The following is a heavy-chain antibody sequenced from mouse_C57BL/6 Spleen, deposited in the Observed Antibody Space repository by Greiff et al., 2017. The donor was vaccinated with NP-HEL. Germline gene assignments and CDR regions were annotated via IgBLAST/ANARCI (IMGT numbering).Heavy chain of an antibody. CDR1: GFTFSSYG. J-gene: IGHJ2*01. CDR3: ARHMTPGLFDT. Sequence: EVQVVESGGDLVKPGGSLKLSCAASGFTFSSYGMSWVRQTPDKRLEWVATISSGGSYTYYPDSVKGRFTISRDNAKNTLYLQMSSLKSEDTEMCYCARHMTPGLFDTWGEGTTLTVSS. CDR2: ISSGGSYT. V-gene: IGHV5-6*01. D-gene: IGHD2-2*01.